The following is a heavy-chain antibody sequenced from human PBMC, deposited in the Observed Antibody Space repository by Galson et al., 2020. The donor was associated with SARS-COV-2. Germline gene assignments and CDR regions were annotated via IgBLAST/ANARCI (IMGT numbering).Heavy chain of an antibody. J-gene: IGHJ4*02. CDR3: ARHPYGGNS. CDR2: IYSGGST. V-gene: IGHV3-53*01. CDR1: GFTFSSNY. Sequence: GESLKISCSASGFTFSSNYMSWVRQAPGKGLEWVSVIYSGGSTYYADSVKGRFTISRDNSKNTLYLQMNSLRAEDTAVYYCARHPYGGNSWGQGTLVTVSS. D-gene: IGHD4-17*01.